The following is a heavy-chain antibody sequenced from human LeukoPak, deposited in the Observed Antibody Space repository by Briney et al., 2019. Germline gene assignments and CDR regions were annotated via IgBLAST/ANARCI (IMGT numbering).Heavy chain of an antibody. J-gene: IGHJ4*02. V-gene: IGHV3-48*03. CDR2: IRSSGSTI. CDR3: SRRGIGARPFDY. D-gene: IGHD6-6*01. Sequence: GGSLRLSCAASGFTFSSYEMNWVRQAPGKGLEWVSYIRSSGSTIYYADSVKGRFTISRDNAKKTLYLQMNSLRAEDTAVYYCSRRGIGARPFDYWGQGTLVTVSS. CDR1: GFTFSSYE.